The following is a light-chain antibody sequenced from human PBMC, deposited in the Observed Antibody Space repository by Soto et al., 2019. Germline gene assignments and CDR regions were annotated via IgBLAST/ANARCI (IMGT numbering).Light chain of an antibody. J-gene: IGKJ5*01. CDR1: QGINSW. CDR2: AAS. Sequence: DIHMTQSPASVSASVGDRVIITCRASQGINSWLAWYQKKPGRAPKLLIYAASSLQNGVPSRFSGSESGTDFTLTISNLQPEDCAIYFCQQANSCPITFGQGTRLEIK. CDR3: QQANSCPIT. V-gene: IGKV1-12*01.